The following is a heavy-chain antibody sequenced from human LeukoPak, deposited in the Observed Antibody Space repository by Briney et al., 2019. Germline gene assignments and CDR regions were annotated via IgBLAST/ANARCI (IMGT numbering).Heavy chain of an antibody. V-gene: IGHV3-53*05. D-gene: IGHD3-3*01. Sequence: GGSLRLSCAASGFTVSSNYMSWVRQAPGKGLGWVSVIYSGGSTYYADSVKGRFTISRDNSKNTLYLQMNSLRAEDTAVYYCARGFDFWSGGYMDVWGKGTTVTVSS. CDR2: IYSGGST. CDR1: GFTVSSNY. J-gene: IGHJ6*03. CDR3: ARGFDFWSGGYMDV.